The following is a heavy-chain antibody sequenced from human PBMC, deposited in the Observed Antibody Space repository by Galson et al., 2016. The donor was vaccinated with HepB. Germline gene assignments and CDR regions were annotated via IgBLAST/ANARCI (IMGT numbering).Heavy chain of an antibody. Sequence: PALVKPTQTLTLTCTFSGFSLSTSGVGVGWIRQPPGKALEWLAIIYWNDDKRYSPSLKSRLTITKDTSKNQVVLTMTNMDPVDTATYYCAHKGLVRGVTAGPYYYYGMDVWGQGTTVTVSS. J-gene: IGHJ6*02. V-gene: IGHV2-5*01. CDR1: GFSLSTSGVG. D-gene: IGHD3-10*01. CDR3: AHKGLVRGVTAGPYYYYGMDV. CDR2: IYWNDDK.